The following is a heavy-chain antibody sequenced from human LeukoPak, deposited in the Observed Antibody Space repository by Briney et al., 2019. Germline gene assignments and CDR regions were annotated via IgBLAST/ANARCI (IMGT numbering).Heavy chain of an antibody. D-gene: IGHD2-2*02. CDR2: INHSGST. Sequence: SETVSLTCAVYGGSFSGYYWSWIRQPPGKGLEWIGEINHSGSTNYNPSLKSRVTISVDTSKNQFSLKLSSVTAADTAVYYCARENIVVVPAAIWYYYYYMDVWGKGTTVTVSS. V-gene: IGHV4-34*01. CDR3: ARENIVVVPAAIWYYYYYMDV. CDR1: GGSFSGYY. J-gene: IGHJ6*03.